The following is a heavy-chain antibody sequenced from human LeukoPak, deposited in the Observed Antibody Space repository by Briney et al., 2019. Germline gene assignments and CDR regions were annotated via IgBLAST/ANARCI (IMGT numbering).Heavy chain of an antibody. J-gene: IGHJ4*02. CDR2: ISSNGAST. CDR3: CTSPSFGSSWYQFNY. Sequence: GGSLRLSCAASGFTFSSYAMSWVRQAPGKGLEWVSGISSNGASTYYVDSVKGRFTISRDNSKNTLFLQMNSLRAEDTAVYYCCTSPSFGSSWYQFNYWGQGALVIVSS. CDR1: GFTFSSYA. D-gene: IGHD6-13*01. V-gene: IGHV3-23*01.